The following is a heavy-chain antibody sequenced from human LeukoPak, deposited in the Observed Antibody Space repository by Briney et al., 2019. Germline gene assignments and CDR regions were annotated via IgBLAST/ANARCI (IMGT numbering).Heavy chain of an antibody. V-gene: IGHV3-33*01. D-gene: IGHD3-10*01. CDR1: GFTFSSYG. CDR3: ATLWFGELPFDY. Sequence: GGSLRLSCAASGFTFSSYGMHWVRQAPGKGLEWVAVIWYDGSNKYYADSVKGRFTISRDNSKNTLYLQMNSLRAEDTAVYYCATLWFGELPFDYWGQGTLVTVSS. J-gene: IGHJ4*02. CDR2: IWYDGSNK.